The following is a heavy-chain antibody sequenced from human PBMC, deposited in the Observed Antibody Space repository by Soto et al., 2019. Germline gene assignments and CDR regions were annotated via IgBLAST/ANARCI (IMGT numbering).Heavy chain of an antibody. CDR2: ISAGGDRT. CDR1: GFTFSHYP. Sequence: EVQVSESGGGLVQPGGSLRLSCATSGFTFSHYPMNWVRQAPGKGLEWVSGISAGGDRTYYADSGKGRFTIVRDNSKNSVSLQMNSQRVEDTAVSYCARRVWGQGTLVTVSS. J-gene: IGHJ4*02. CDR3: ARRV. V-gene: IGHV3-23*01.